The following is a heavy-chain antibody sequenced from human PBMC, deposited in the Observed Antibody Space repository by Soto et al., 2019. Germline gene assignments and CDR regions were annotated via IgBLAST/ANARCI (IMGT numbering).Heavy chain of an antibody. Sequence: QVQLQESGPGLVKPSETLSLTCTVSGGSISNHYWSWIRQPPGKGLEWIGYIYYNGNTNYNPHPTSRVTMSVDTSKNQISLKLSSVTAADTAVYYCTRANWYSEYWGQGTLVTVSS. CDR2: IYYNGNT. J-gene: IGHJ4*02. CDR3: TRANWYSEY. V-gene: IGHV4-59*11. CDR1: GGSISNHY. D-gene: IGHD7-27*01.